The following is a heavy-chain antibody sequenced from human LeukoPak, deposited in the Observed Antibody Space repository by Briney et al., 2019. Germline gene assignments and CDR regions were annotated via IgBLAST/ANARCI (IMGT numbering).Heavy chain of an antibody. CDR2: INSDGSST. CDR3: VLDLFSSFAFDI. V-gene: IGHV3-74*01. Sequence: GGSLRLSCAASGFTFSRYWMHWVRQAPGKGLRWVSRINSDGSSTYYADSVKGRFTPSRDNAKNALHLQMNSLTAEDTAVYYCVLDLFSSFAFDIWGQGTMVTVSS. J-gene: IGHJ3*02. CDR1: GFTFSRYW. D-gene: IGHD3/OR15-3a*01.